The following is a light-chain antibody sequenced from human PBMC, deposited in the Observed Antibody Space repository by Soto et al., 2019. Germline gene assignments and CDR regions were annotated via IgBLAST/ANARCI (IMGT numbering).Light chain of an antibody. CDR2: EDN. V-gene: IGLV6-57*01. CDR3: QSYDTSNPLV. J-gene: IGLJ3*02. CDR1: SGSIGSSY. Sequence: NFMLTQPPSVSESTGKTVTISCTRSSGSIGSSYVQWYQQRPGSSPTTVIFEDNQRPTGVPVRFSGSIDSSSNSASLVISGLRTEDEADYYCQSYDTSNPLVFGGGTKVTVL.